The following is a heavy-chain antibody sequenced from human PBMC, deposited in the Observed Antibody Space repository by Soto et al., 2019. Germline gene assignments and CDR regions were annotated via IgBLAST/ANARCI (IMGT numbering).Heavy chain of an antibody. V-gene: IGHV1-18*01. J-gene: IGHJ4*02. CDR3: ARVGGSPEMFDY. CDR1: RYTFTSYG. CDR2: ISAYNGNT. D-gene: IGHD1-26*01. Sequence: ASVPFSCMASRYTFTSYGISWVRPAPGQGLEWMGWISAYNGNTNYAQKLQGRVTMTTDTSTSTAYMELRSLRSDDTAVYYCARVGGSPEMFDYWGQGTLVTVSA.